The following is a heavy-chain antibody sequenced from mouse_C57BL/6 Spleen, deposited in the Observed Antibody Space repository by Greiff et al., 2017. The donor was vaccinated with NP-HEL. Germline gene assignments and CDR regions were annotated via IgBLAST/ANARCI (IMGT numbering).Heavy chain of an antibody. CDR3: AREYYYGSSSYYAMDY. CDR1: GFTFSDYG. CDR2: ISSGSSTI. J-gene: IGHJ4*01. V-gene: IGHV5-17*01. Sequence: DVKLVESGGGLVKPGGSLKLSCAASGFTFSDYGMHWVRQAPEKGLEWVAYISSGSSTIYYADTVKGRFTISRDNAKNTLFLQMTSLRSEDTAMYYCAREYYYGSSSYYAMDYWGQGTSVTVSS. D-gene: IGHD1-1*01.